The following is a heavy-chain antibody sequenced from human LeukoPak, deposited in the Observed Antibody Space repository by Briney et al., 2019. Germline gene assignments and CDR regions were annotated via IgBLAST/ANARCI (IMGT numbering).Heavy chain of an antibody. D-gene: IGHD3-9*01. V-gene: IGHV4-39*01. CDR2: IYYSGST. J-gene: IGHJ4*02. CDR1: GGSISSSSYY. Sequence: SETLSLTCTVSGGSISSSSYYWGWIRQPPGKGLEWIGSIYYSGSTYYNPSLKSRVTISVDTSKNQFSLKPSSVTAADTAVYYCARLILTGYYYFDYWGQGTLVTVSS. CDR3: ARLILTGYYYFDY.